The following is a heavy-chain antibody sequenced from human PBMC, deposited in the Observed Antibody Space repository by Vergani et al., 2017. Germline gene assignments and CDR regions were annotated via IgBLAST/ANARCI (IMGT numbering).Heavy chain of an antibody. D-gene: IGHD1-26*01. CDR1: GCTFSSYT. J-gene: IGHJ5*02. V-gene: IGHV1-69*08. CDR2: IIPILGIA. Sequence: QVQLVQSGAEVKKPGSSVKVSCKASGCTFSSYTISWVRQAPGQGLEWMGRIIPILGIANYAQKFQGRVTITADKSTSTAYMELSSLRSEDTAVYYCARDTPGIVGVNWFDPGGEGTLVTVSS. CDR3: ARDTPGIVGVNWFDP.